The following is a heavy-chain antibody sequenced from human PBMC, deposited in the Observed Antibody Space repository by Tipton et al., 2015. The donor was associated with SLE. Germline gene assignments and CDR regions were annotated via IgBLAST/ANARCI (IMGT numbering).Heavy chain of an antibody. CDR1: GFTFSSYA. CDR2: ISYDGSNK. CDR3: ARETAAAGYFFDY. V-gene: IGHV3-30*04. J-gene: IGHJ4*02. Sequence: SLRLSCAASGFTFSSYAMHWVRQAPGKGLEWVAVISYDGSNKYYADSVKGRLTISRDNSKNTLYLQMNSLRAEDTAVYYCARETAAAGYFFDYWGQGTLVTVSS. D-gene: IGHD6-13*01.